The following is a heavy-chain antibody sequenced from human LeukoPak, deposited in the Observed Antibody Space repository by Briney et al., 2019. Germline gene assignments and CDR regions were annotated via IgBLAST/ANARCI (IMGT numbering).Heavy chain of an antibody. CDR3: ARERYDSSGFDY. D-gene: IGHD3-22*01. V-gene: IGHV3-48*03. Sequence: PGGSLRLSCAASGFTFSSYEMNWVRQAPGKGLEWVSYISSSGSTIYYADSVKGRFTISRGNAKNSLYLQMNSLRAEDTAVYYCARERYDSSGFDYWGQGTLVTVSS. CDR2: ISSSGSTI. CDR1: GFTFSSYE. J-gene: IGHJ4*02.